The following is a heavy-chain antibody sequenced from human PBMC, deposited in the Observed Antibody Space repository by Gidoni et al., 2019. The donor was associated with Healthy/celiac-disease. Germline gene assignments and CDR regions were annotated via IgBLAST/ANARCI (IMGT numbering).Heavy chain of an antibody. J-gene: IGHJ4*02. Sequence: QVQLQESGPGLVKPSATLSLTCTVSGCSISSYYWSWIRQPPGKGLEWIGYIYYSGSTNYNPSLKIRVTISVDTSKNQFSLKLSSVTAADTAVYYCARDGLGIAAAGTGSDYWGQGTLVTVSS. V-gene: IGHV4-59*01. CDR2: IYYSGST. CDR3: ARDGLGIAAAGTGSDY. CDR1: GCSISSYY. D-gene: IGHD6-13*01.